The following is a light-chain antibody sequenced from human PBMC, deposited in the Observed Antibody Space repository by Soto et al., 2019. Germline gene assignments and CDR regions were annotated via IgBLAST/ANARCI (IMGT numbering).Light chain of an antibody. CDR2: DGN. CDR1: SSDVGSYNL. Sequence: QSVLTQPASVSGSPGQSITISCSGTSSDVGSYNLVCWYQQHPGKAPKFMIYDGNKRPSGVSFRFSGSKSGNTASLTISDLQAEDEADYYCCSYAGHSNYVFGTGTKLTVL. CDR3: CSYAGHSNYV. V-gene: IGLV2-23*01. J-gene: IGLJ1*01.